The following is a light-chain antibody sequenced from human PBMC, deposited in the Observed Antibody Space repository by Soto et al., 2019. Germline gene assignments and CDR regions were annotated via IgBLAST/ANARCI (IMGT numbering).Light chain of an antibody. J-gene: IGKJ4*01. CDR3: MQALQTPLT. CDR2: FGS. Sequence: DIVMTQSPLSLPVTPGEPASISCRSSASLLHSNGYNCLDWYVQKPGQSPQLLIYFGSYRASGVPDRFSGSRSGTDFTLKISRVEAEDVGVYYCMQALQTPLTFGGGTKVDIK. V-gene: IGKV2-28*01. CDR1: ASLLHSNGYNC.